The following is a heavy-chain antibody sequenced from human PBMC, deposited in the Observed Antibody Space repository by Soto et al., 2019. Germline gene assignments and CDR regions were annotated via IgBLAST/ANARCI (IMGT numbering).Heavy chain of an antibody. V-gene: IGHV3-73*01. CDR3: TRPPSGSYGDDFDY. CDR1: GFSFSDSA. J-gene: IGHJ4*02. CDR2: IRDKANHYAT. Sequence: GGSLRLSCKVSGFSFSDSAMDWVRQASGKGLEWVGHIRDKANHYATAYAASVKGRFGISRDGSQNTAYLQMSSLKADDTAVYYCTRPPSGSYGDDFDYWGQGTLVTVS. D-gene: IGHD1-26*01.